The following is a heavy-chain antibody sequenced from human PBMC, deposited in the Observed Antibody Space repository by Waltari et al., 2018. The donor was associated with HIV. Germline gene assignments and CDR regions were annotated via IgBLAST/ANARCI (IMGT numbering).Heavy chain of an antibody. V-gene: IGHV3-74*01. D-gene: IGHD1-26*01. J-gene: IGHJ4*02. Sequence: EVQLVESGGGLVQPGGSLRLSCTASGFTFSSYWMHWVRQAPGKGLGWVSVINTDGSGTNYADSVKGRFTISRDNAKNTLYLQMNSLRAEDTAVYYCARGVGSAYYFDHWGQGTLVTVSS. CDR2: INTDGSGT. CDR1: GFTFSSYW. CDR3: ARGVGSAYYFDH.